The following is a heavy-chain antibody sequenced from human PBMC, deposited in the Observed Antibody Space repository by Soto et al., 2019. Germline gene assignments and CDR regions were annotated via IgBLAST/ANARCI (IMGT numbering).Heavy chain of an antibody. J-gene: IGHJ6*02. V-gene: IGHV1-69*01. D-gene: IGHD1-26*01. CDR2: IIPIFGTA. CDR3: ARTRIVGATSNYYYGMDV. Sequence: QVQLVQSGAEVKKPGSSVKVSCKASGGTFSSYAISWVRQAPGQGLEWMGGIIPIFGTANYAQKFQGRVTITADESTSTAYMELSSLRSEDTAVYDCARTRIVGATSNYYYGMDVWGQGTTVTVSS. CDR1: GGTFSSYA.